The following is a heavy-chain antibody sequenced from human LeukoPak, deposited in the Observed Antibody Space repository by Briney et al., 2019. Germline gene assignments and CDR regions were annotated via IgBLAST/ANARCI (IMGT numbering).Heavy chain of an antibody. J-gene: IGHJ4*02. CDR2: ISYSGST. Sequence: SETLSLTCTVSGGSISNYYWTWIRQPPGKGLEWIGFISYSGSTNYNPSLKSRVTISVDTSKNQFSLKLSSVTAADTAVYYCARGIDYGDPIDYWGQGTLVTVSS. CDR3: ARGIDYGDPIDY. D-gene: IGHD4-17*01. CDR1: GGSISNYY. V-gene: IGHV4-59*01.